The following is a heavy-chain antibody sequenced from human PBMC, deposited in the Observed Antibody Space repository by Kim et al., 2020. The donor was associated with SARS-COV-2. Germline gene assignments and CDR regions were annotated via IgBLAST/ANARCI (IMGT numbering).Heavy chain of an antibody. Sequence: YADSVRGRFTISRDDAKNSLYLYLNSLRAEDTAVYYCARDKSAEKRAFDIWGRGTLVTVSS. J-gene: IGHJ3*02. V-gene: IGHV3-11*05. CDR3: ARDKSAEKRAFDI.